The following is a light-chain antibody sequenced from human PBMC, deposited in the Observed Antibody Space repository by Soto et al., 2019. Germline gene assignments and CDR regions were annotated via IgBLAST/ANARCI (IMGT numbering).Light chain of an antibody. CDR2: EVS. Sequence: DIQMTQSPSTLSASVGDRVTITCRASQRISSWLAWYQQKPGKAPKLLIYEVSSLESGVPSRFSGSGSGTEFTLTISSLQPDDFATYYCQHYNSYLYTFGQGTKLEI. J-gene: IGKJ2*01. CDR3: QHYNSYLYT. CDR1: QRISSW. V-gene: IGKV1-5*03.